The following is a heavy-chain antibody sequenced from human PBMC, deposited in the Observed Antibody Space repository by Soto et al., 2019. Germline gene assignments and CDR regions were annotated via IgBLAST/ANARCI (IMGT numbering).Heavy chain of an antibody. D-gene: IGHD2-15*01. CDR2: ISGSGDYT. V-gene: IGHV3-23*01. CDR1: GFTFSSYA. J-gene: IGHJ5*02. Sequence: EVQLLESGGGLVQPGGSLRLSCAASGFTFSSYAMTWVRQAPGKGLEWVSSISGSGDYTYFADSVKGRFTISRDNSKDTLYLQMSSLRVEDTAIYYCAKDSRSHPQGGFDPWGQGTLVTVSS. CDR3: AKDSRSHPQGGFDP.